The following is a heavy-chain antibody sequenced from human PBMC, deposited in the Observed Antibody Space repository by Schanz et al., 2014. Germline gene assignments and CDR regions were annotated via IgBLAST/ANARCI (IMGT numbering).Heavy chain of an antibody. CDR1: GFTVSSNY. D-gene: IGHD3-9*01. J-gene: IGHJ4*02. CDR3: ARTTNPFNFDSWPYLDY. Sequence: EVQLVESGGGLVQPGGSLRLSCAASGFTVSSNYMSWVRQAPGKGLEWVSFIYGGSTYYTDSVKGRFTISRDNSKNTLYLQMNSLGAEDTAVYYCARTTNPFNFDSWPYLDYWGQGTLVTVSS. CDR2: IYGGST. V-gene: IGHV3-66*01.